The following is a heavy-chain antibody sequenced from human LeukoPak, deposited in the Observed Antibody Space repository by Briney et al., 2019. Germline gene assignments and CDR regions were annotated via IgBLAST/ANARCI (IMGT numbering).Heavy chain of an antibody. J-gene: IGHJ4*02. CDR3: ARLREGLYHFDY. CDR2: IIPIFGTA. V-gene: IGHV1-69*13. D-gene: IGHD3-16*02. Sequence: ASVKVSCKASGGTFSSYAISWVRQAPGHGLEWMGGIIPIFGTANYAQKFQGRVTITADESTSTAYMELSRLRSDDTAVYYCARLREGLYHFDYWGQGTLVSVSS. CDR1: GGTFSSYA.